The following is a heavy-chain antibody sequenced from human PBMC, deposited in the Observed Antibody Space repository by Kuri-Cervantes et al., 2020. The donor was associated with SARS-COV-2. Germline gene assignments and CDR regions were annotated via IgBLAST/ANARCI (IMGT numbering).Heavy chain of an antibody. CDR1: GDFISNYF. J-gene: IGHJ4*02. Sequence: GSLRLSCTVSGDFISNYFWTWIRQPPGKGLEWIGYFSYGASTDYNPSLKSRVTISVDTSTNQISLRLSSVTAADTAVYYCARLSSIAAPTDYWGQGTLVTVSS. CDR3: ARLSSIAAPTDY. CDR2: FSYGAST. D-gene: IGHD6-6*01. V-gene: IGHV4-59*01.